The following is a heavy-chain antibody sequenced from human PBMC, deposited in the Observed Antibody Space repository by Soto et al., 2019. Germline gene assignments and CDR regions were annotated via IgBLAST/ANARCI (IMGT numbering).Heavy chain of an antibody. D-gene: IGHD3-16*02. V-gene: IGHV4-31*03. CDR3: ARGQDYDYVWGSYPPPSFDY. CDR1: GGSISSGGYY. Sequence: PSETLSLTCTVSGGSISSGGYYWSWIRQHPGKGLEWIGYIYYSGSTYYNPSLKSRVTISVDTSKNQFSLKLSSVTAADTAVYYCARGQDYDYVWGSYPPPSFDYWGQGTLVTV. J-gene: IGHJ4*02. CDR2: IYYSGST.